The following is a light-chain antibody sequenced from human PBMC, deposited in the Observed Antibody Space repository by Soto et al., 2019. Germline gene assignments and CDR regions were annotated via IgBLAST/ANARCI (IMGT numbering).Light chain of an antibody. V-gene: IGKV3-15*01. CDR2: GAS. CDR1: QSVSSN. J-gene: IGKJ1*01. Sequence: EIVMTQSPATLAVSPLERATLSCIASQSVSSNLAWYQQKPGQAPRLLIYGASTRATGIPARFSGSGSGTEFTLTISSLQSEDFAVYYCQQYNNWPRTFGQGTRWISN. CDR3: QQYNNWPRT.